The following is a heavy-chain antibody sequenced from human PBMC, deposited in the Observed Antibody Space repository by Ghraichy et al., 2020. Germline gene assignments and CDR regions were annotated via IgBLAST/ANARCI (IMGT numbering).Heavy chain of an antibody. CDR1: GFTFSSYA. J-gene: IGHJ4*02. CDR3: AKDPNYGDYDFPYYFDY. V-gene: IGHV3-23*01. Sequence: GGSLRLSCAASGFTFSSYAMSWVRQAPGKGLEWVSAISGSGGSTYYADSVKGRFTISRDNSKNTLYLQMNSLRAEDTAVYYCAKDPNYGDYDFPYYFDYWGQGTLVTVSS. CDR2: ISGSGGST. D-gene: IGHD4-17*01.